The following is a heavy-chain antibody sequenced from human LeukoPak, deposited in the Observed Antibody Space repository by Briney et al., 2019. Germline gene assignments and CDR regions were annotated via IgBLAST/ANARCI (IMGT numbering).Heavy chain of an antibody. Sequence: GGSLRLSCAASGFTFSTYGMHWVRQAPGKGLEWVAFIRYDGSNKYYGDSVKGRFTISRDNSMNTLYLQMNSLRPEDTAVYYCAKNRVVFNWNYAYYFDSWGQGTLVTVSS. D-gene: IGHD1-7*01. CDR2: IRYDGSNK. J-gene: IGHJ4*02. CDR1: GFTFSTYG. V-gene: IGHV3-30*02. CDR3: AKNRVVFNWNYAYYFDS.